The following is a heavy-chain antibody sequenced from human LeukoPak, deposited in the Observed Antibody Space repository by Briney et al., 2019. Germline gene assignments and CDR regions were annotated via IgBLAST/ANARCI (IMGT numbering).Heavy chain of an antibody. CDR3: AKSDDILTGYYPPHDY. Sequence: GGSLRLSCAASGFTFSSYGMHWVRQAPGKGLEWVAVISYEGSNKYYADSVKGRFTISRDNSKNTLYLQMNSLRAEDTAVYYCAKSDDILTGYYPPHDYWGQGTLVTVSS. CDR1: GFTFSSYG. J-gene: IGHJ4*02. CDR2: ISYEGSNK. V-gene: IGHV3-30*18. D-gene: IGHD3-9*01.